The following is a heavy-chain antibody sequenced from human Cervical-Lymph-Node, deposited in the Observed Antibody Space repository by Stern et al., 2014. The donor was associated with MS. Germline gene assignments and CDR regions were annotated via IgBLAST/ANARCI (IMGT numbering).Heavy chain of an antibody. CDR3: ARSRDAYSPLAY. D-gene: IGHD5-24*01. CDR2: IYYSGST. CDR1: GGSISGYA. V-gene: IGHV4-59*01. Sequence: VQLVQSGPGLVKPSETLSLTCTASGGSISGYACSWIRQPPGKGLEWIGHIYYSGSTNYMPSLKSRVSISIDTPKNQFSLKLSSVTAADTAVYYCARSRDAYSPLAYWGQGALVTVSS. J-gene: IGHJ4*02.